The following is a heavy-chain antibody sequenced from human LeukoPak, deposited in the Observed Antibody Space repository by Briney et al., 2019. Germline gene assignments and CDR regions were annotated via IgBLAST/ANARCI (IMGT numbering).Heavy chain of an antibody. Sequence: PGRSLRLSCAASGFTFDDYAMHWVRQAPGKGLEWVSGISWYSGSIGYADSVKGRFTISRDNAKNSLYLQMNSLRAEDTALYYCANDSGPISYYYYGMDVWGQGATVTVSS. V-gene: IGHV3-9*01. CDR3: ANDSGPISYYYYGMDV. CDR2: ISWYSGSI. J-gene: IGHJ6*02. CDR1: GFTFDDYA. D-gene: IGHD6-25*01.